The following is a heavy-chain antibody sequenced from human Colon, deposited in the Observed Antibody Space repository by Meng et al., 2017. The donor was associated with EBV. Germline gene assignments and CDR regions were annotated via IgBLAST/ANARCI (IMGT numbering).Heavy chain of an antibody. V-gene: IGHV4-39*01. Sequence: QLRLRGSGPGLVKPSETLSLTCTVAGGPISRTGTCGGWIRQPPGKGLEWIGSQCHADDTYYNPSLMGRVTISVDTSKNQVSLKLTSVTAADTSIYYCARHTFSGNPGGIDSWGQGILVTVSS. D-gene: IGHD4-23*01. CDR2: QCHADDT. CDR1: GGPISRTGTC. CDR3: ARHTFSGNPGGIDS. J-gene: IGHJ4*02.